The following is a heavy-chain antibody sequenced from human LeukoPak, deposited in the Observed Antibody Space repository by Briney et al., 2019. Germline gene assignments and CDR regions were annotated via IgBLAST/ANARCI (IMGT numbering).Heavy chain of an antibody. D-gene: IGHD4-17*01. CDR3: ARDLEESDDYGDVQHAFDI. J-gene: IGHJ3*02. CDR1: GFTFSNFA. V-gene: IGHV3-23*01. Sequence: GGSLRLSCVASGFTFSNFAMNWVRQGPGEGLEWVSAISGTGSSTYYADSVKGRFTISRDNSKNTLYLQMNSLRAEGTAVYYCARDLEESDDYGDVQHAFDIWGQGTMVTVSS. CDR2: ISGTGSST.